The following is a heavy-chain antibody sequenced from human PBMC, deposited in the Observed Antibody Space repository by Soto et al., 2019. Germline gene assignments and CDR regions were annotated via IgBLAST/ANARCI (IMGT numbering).Heavy chain of an antibody. Sequence: ASVKVSCKASGYTFSDYYLNWVRQAPGQGLEWMGWINPDSGDTIYAQQFQGRVTMTRDTSSTTAYMELSRLRSDDTAVYYCVVQDYGDYLAGYHGMDVWGQGTTVTVSS. V-gene: IGHV1-2*02. CDR3: VVQDYGDYLAGYHGMDV. J-gene: IGHJ6*02. CDR2: INPDSGDT. D-gene: IGHD4-17*01. CDR1: GYTFSDYY.